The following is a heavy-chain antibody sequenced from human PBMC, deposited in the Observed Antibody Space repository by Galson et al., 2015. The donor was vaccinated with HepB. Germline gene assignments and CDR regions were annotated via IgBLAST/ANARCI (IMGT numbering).Heavy chain of an antibody. CDR3: VRPRGEGAGYYQNWYFEL. Sequence: SLRLSCAASGFSFNYFPMHWVRQAPGKGLEWVAVISYTGRYTNYADFGKGRFTISRDNSKNALYLQMNSLRVEDTALYYCVRPRGEGAGYYQNWYFELWGRGTLVTVSS. CDR1: GFSFNYFP. V-gene: IGHV3-30*04. D-gene: IGHD4-17*01. CDR2: ISYTGRYT. J-gene: IGHJ2*01.